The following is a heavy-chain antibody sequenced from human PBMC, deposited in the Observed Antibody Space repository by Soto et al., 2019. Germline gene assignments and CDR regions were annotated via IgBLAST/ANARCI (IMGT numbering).Heavy chain of an antibody. Sequence: GGSLRLSCVASGLTFSTAWMNWVRQAPGKGLEWVASISDTAHRIFHADSVKGRFTISRDNSRNRLYLQMNSLRAEDTALYYCVILALGKFDFWGQGTLVTVSS. CDR3: VILALGKFDF. J-gene: IGHJ4*02. CDR1: GLTFSTAW. D-gene: IGHD1-26*01. CDR2: ISDTAHRI. V-gene: IGHV3-23*01.